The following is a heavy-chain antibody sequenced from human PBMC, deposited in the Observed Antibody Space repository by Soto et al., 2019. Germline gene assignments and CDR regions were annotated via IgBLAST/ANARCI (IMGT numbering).Heavy chain of an antibody. Sequence: ASVKVSCKASGYSFTDYHIHWVRHAPGQGLEWLGRINPKSGGTSTAQKFQGWVTMTTDTSISTASMELTRLTSDDTAIYYCARGDSTDCSNGVCSFFYNHDMDVWGQGTTVTVSS. J-gene: IGHJ6*02. D-gene: IGHD2-8*01. V-gene: IGHV1-2*04. CDR3: ARGDSTDCSNGVCSFFYNHDMDV. CDR1: GYSFTDYH. CDR2: INPKSGGT.